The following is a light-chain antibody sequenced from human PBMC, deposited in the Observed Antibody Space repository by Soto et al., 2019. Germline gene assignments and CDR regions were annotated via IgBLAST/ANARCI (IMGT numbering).Light chain of an antibody. J-gene: IGLJ2*01. Sequence: QSVLIQPPSASGTPGQRVTISCSGSSSNIGDNTVNWYQQLPGTVPKVLIYSNDQRPSGVPDRFSGSKSGTSASLAISGLQSEDEADYHCASWDDSLNGPVFGGGTKLTVL. V-gene: IGLV1-44*01. CDR3: ASWDDSLNGPV. CDR1: SSNIGDNT. CDR2: SND.